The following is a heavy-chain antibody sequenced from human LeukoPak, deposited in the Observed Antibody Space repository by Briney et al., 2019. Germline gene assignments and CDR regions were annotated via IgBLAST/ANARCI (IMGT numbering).Heavy chain of an antibody. J-gene: IGHJ4*02. D-gene: IGHD5-24*01. CDR2: INKDGSQK. CDR1: GFTFSSYA. Sequence: GRSLRLSCAASGFTFSSYAMHWVRQAPGKGLEWVANINKDGSQKYYVDSVKGRFTISRDNAKNSLYLQMNSLRAEDTAVYFCARERWLQPDYWGQGTLVTVSA. CDR3: ARERWLQPDY. V-gene: IGHV3-7*01.